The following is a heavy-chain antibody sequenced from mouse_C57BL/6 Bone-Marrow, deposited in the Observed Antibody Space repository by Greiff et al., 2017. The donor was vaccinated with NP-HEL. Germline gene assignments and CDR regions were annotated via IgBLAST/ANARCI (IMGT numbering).Heavy chain of an antibody. CDR1: GYTFTSYW. Sequence: MESCKASGYTFTSYWMHWVKQRPGQGLEWIGRIHPSDSDTNYNQKFKGKATLTVDKSSSTAYMQLSSLTSEDSAVYYCAMPYYYGSSLDYWGQGTTLTVSS. CDR2: IHPSDSDT. V-gene: IGHV1-74*01. CDR3: AMPYYYGSSLDY. D-gene: IGHD1-1*01. J-gene: IGHJ2*01.